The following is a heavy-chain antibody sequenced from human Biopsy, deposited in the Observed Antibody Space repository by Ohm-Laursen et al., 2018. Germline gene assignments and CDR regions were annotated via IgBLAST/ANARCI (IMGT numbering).Heavy chain of an antibody. CDR1: GGSIKSYY. J-gene: IGHJ4*02. CDR2: IYYTEHT. CDR3: ARLTGDPSY. D-gene: IGHD7-27*01. V-gene: IGHV4-59*01. Sequence: GTLSLTCTVSGGSIKSYYWNWIRQSPGKGLEWIGFIYYTEHTNYNPSLKSRATISVDTSKNQFSLKVISVTAADTAVYYCARLTGDPSYWGQGILVTVSS.